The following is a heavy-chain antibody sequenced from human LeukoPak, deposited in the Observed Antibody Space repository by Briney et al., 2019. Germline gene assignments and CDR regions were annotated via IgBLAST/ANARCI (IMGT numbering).Heavy chain of an antibody. Sequence: ASVTVSCKASGYTFTGYYIHWVRQAPGQGLEWMGWITPNTGATNYAQEFQDRVTMTRDTSISTAYMELTRLRSDDTAIYYCARAYCSGGSCYSPPDSWGQGSLVTVSS. D-gene: IGHD2-15*01. V-gene: IGHV1-2*02. CDR2: ITPNTGAT. J-gene: IGHJ4*02. CDR1: GYTFTGYY. CDR3: ARAYCSGGSCYSPPDS.